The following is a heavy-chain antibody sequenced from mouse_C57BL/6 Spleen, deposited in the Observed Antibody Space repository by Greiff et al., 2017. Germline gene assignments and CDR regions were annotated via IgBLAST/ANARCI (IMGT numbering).Heavy chain of an antibody. D-gene: IGHD2-14*01. CDR2: IIPNNGGT. CDR3: AVGLYDDAMDY. V-gene: IGHV1-26*01. CDR1: GYTFTDYY. J-gene: IGHJ4*01. Sequence: EVQLQQSGPELVKPGASVKISCKASGYTFTDYYMNWVKQSHGKSLEWIGDIIPNNGGTSYNQKFKGKATLTVDKSSSTAYMELRSLTSEDTAVYDCAVGLYDDAMDYWGQGTSVTVSS.